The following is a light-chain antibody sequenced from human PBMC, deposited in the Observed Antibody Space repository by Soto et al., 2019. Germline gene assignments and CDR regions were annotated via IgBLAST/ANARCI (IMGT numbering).Light chain of an antibody. V-gene: IGLV2-11*01. CDR1: SSDVGTYNY. CDR3: CSYAGSYTSV. J-gene: IGLJ2*01. CDR2: DVS. Sequence: QSALTQPRSVSGSPGQSVTISCTGTSSDVGTYNYVSWYQQHPGKAPKLMKYDVSQRPSGVPDRFSGSKSGNTASLTISGLQAEDESDYCCCSYAGSYTSVFGGGTKVTVL.